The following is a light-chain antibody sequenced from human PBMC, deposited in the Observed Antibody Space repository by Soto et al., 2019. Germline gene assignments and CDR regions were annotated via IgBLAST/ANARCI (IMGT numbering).Light chain of an antibody. J-gene: IGLJ2*01. CDR1: NIGSKS. Sequence: SHELTQPPPVSVAPGQTASITCGGNNIGSKSVHWYQQKPGLAPILVVYDDNDRPSGIPERFSGSNSGNTATLTISRVEAGDEADYYCQVWDSTNDHHVFGGGTQLTVL. CDR2: DDN. CDR3: QVWDSTNDHHV. V-gene: IGLV3-21*02.